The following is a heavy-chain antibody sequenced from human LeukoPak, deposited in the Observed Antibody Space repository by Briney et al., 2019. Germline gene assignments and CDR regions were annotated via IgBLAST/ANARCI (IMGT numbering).Heavy chain of an antibody. CDR3: AKWGDYDVLTGYYVSDF. J-gene: IGHJ4*02. Sequence: GASLRLSCAASGFIFSNYAMYWVRQAPGKGLEWVSAISGRGDNTYYADSVKGRSTLSRDSSKNTPYLQMNSLRADDTAVYYCAKWGDYDVLTGYYVSDFWGQGTLVTVSS. V-gene: IGHV3-23*01. CDR2: ISGRGDNT. D-gene: IGHD3-9*01. CDR1: GFIFSNYA.